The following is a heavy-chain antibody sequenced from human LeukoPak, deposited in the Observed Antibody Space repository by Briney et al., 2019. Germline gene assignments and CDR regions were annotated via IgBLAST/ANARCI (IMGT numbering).Heavy chain of an antibody. D-gene: IGHD1-26*01. CDR3: ARDSRAISGSYSMFDY. CDR2: INHSGST. CDR1: GGSFSGYY. J-gene: IGHJ4*02. Sequence: PSETLSLTCAVYGGSFSGYYWSWIRQPPGKGLEWIGEINHSGSTNYNPSLKSRVTISVDTSKNQFSLKLSSVTAADTAVYYCARDSRAISGSYSMFDYWGQGTLVTVSS. V-gene: IGHV4-34*01.